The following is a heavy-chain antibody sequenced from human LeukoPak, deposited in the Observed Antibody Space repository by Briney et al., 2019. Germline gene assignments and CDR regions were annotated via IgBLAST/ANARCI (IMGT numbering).Heavy chain of an antibody. V-gene: IGHV3-9*01. D-gene: IGHD3-10*01. J-gene: IGHJ6*02. CDR1: GFTFDDYA. CDR2: LSWNSGSI. Sequence: GGSLRLSCVASGFTFDDYAMHWVRQTPGKGLEWVSGLSWNSGSIGYADSVKGRFTISRDNSKNTLHLEMSNLRVDDTAVYYCAKGRNSYDSGRCHSQSCYYGMDVWGQGTTVTVFS. CDR3: AKGRNSYDSGRCHSQSCYYGMDV.